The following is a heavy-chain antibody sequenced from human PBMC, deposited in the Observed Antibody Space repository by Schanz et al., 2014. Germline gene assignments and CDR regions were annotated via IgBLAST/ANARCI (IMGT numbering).Heavy chain of an antibody. Sequence: VQLVESGGGVVQPGGSLRLSCAASGFTFTNLGMHWVRQAPGKGLEWVANIKQDGSAKNYVDSVKGRFTISRDNPKNSLCLQMNSLRAEDTALYYCARVLGGDEGLDQWGQGTLVIVSS. CDR3: ARVLGGDEGLDQ. J-gene: IGHJ4*02. D-gene: IGHD4-17*01. CDR2: IKQDGSAK. CDR1: GFTFTNLG. V-gene: IGHV3-7*01.